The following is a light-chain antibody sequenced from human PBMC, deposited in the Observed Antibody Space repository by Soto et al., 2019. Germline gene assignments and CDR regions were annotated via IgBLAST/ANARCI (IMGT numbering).Light chain of an antibody. CDR1: HSVSSN. J-gene: IGKJ4*01. Sequence: EIVMTQSPATLSVSPVERATLSCRASHSVSSNLAWYQQKPGRAPRLLIYGASTRATGIPARFSGSGSGTEFTLTISSLQSEDFAVYYCQQYNNWPRTFGGGTKVEIK. CDR3: QQYNNWPRT. CDR2: GAS. V-gene: IGKV3-15*01.